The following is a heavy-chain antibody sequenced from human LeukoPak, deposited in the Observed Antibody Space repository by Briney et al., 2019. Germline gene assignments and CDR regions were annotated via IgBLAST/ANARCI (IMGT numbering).Heavy chain of an antibody. Sequence: SETLSLTCTVSGCTISSSSYYWGWLRQRPGKGREWIGCIYYSGCTYYSPSLKSRVTISVDTSQNQCSLRLSAVAAADTAVYYCARGEEQQPAFDYWGQGTLVTVSS. CDR2: IYYSGCT. V-gene: IGHV4-39*07. CDR3: ARGEEQQPAFDY. D-gene: IGHD6-13*01. CDR1: GCTISSSSYY. J-gene: IGHJ4*02.